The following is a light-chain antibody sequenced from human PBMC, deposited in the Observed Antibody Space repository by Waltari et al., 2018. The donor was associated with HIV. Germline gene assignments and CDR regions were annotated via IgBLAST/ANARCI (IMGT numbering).Light chain of an antibody. CDR3: IQALETRRT. CDR1: PRLLHSNGYTY. Sequence: DLVMTQSPLSLPVTPGEPASISRTSSPRLLHSNGYTYVYWYLQRPGQSPQLLIYVVSNRASGVPDRFSGSGSGTDFTLRISRVGAEDVGVYYCIQALETRRTFGQGTKVEIK. CDR2: VVS. V-gene: IGKV2-28*01. J-gene: IGKJ1*01.